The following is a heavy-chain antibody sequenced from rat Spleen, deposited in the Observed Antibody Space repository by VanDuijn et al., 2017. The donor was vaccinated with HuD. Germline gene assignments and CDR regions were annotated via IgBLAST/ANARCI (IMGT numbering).Heavy chain of an antibody. Sequence: QVQLKESGPGLVQPSQTLSLTCTVSGLSLTSNSVSWIRQPPGKGLEWMGVIWSNGGTDYNSAIKSRLSISRDTSKSQVFLKIHPLQSEDTAMYFCASPRARYYYDGTYSSPFDHWGQGVMVTVSS. CDR3: ASPRARYYYDGTYSSPFDH. CDR2: IWSNGGT. CDR1: GLSLTSNS. D-gene: IGHD1-12*02. V-gene: IGHV2-47*01. J-gene: IGHJ2*01.